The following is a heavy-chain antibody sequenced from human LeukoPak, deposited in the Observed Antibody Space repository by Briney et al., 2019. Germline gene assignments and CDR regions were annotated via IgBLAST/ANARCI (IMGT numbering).Heavy chain of an antibody. Sequence: PGGSLRLSCAASGFTFSSYAMHWVRQAPGKGLEWVAVISYDGSNKYYADSVKGRFTISRDNSKNTLFLQMNSLRAEDMAVYYCARGGRSGYDSGVDYFDYWGQGTLVTVSS. D-gene: IGHD5-12*01. V-gene: IGHV3-30*04. CDR3: ARGGRSGYDSGVDYFDY. CDR2: ISYDGSNK. J-gene: IGHJ4*02. CDR1: GFTFSSYA.